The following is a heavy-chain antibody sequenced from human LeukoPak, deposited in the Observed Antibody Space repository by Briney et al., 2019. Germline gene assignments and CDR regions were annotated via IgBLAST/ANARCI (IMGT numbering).Heavy chain of an antibody. V-gene: IGHV4-59*08. CDR3: ARHSYGAWSFDY. CDR1: DGSISSYY. D-gene: IGHD4-17*01. CDR2: ISYSGIT. J-gene: IGHJ4*02. Sequence: SETLSLTCTVSDGSISSYYWSWIRQPPGKGLEWIGYISYSGITNYNPSLKSRVTISEDTSKNQFSLKLSSVTAADTAVYYCARHSYGAWSFDYWGQGTLVTVSS.